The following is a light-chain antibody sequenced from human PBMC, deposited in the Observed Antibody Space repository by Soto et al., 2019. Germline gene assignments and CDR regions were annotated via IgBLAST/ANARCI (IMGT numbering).Light chain of an antibody. J-gene: IGLJ3*02. CDR1: SSNIGAGYD. V-gene: IGLV1-40*01. CDR2: GNS. Sequence: QSVLTQPPSVSGAPGQRVTISCTGSSSNIGAGYDVHWYQQLPGTAPKLLIYGNSNRPSGVPDRFSGSKSGTSASLAITGFHAEDEADYYCQSYDSSLSGSVFGGGTKLTVL. CDR3: QSYDSSLSGSV.